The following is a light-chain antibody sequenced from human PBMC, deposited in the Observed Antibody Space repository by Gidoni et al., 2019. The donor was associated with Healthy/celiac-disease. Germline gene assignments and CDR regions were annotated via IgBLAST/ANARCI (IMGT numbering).Light chain of an antibody. J-gene: IGKJ3*01. CDR1: QGISSL. CDR2: AAS. Sequence: DIQLTQSPSSVSASVGDRVTITCRASQGISSLLAWYQQKPGKAPKLLIYAASSLQSGVPSRFSGSGSGTDFTLTISSLQPEDFATYYCQQANRLTGVTFGPGTKVDIK. V-gene: IGKV1D-12*01. CDR3: QQANRLTGVT.